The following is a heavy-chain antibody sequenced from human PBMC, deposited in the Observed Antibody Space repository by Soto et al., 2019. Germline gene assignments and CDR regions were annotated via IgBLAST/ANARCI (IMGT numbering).Heavy chain of an antibody. CDR1: GFTFSSYA. V-gene: IGHV3-23*01. CDR2: ISGSGGST. D-gene: IGHD5-18*01. CDR3: AKLQAYSYGPGAYFDY. Sequence: GGSLRLSCAASGFTFSSYARSWVRRAPGKGLEWVSAISGSGGSTDYVDSVKGRFTISRDNSKNTLYLQMNSLRAEDTAVYYCAKLQAYSYGPGAYFDYWGQGTLVIVYS. J-gene: IGHJ4*02.